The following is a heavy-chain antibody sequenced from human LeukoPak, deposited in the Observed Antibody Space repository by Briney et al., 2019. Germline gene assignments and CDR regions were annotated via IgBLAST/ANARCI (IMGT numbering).Heavy chain of an antibody. CDR3: ASVSSTWYYLGS. D-gene: IGHD6-13*01. Sequence: GGSLRLSCAASGFTFSTYWMHWVRQAPGKGLVWVSRINSDGSSTTYADSVKGRFTISRDNAKNTLYLQMNRLRADDTAVYFCASVSSTWYYLGSWGQGTLVTVSS. CDR2: INSDGSST. V-gene: IGHV3-74*01. CDR1: GFTFSTYW. J-gene: IGHJ4*02.